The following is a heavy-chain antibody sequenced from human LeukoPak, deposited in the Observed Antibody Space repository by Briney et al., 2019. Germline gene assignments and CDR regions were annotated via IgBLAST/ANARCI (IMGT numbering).Heavy chain of an antibody. V-gene: IGHV1-69*05. CDR1: GGTFSSYA. D-gene: IGHD1-26*01. CDR3: AREQRGGLSGSLGGLFASYYTYYYMDV. Sequence: ASVKVSCKASGGTFSSYAISWVRQAPGQGLEWMGGIIPIFGTANYAQKFQGRVTITTDESTSTAYMELSSLRSEDTAVYYCAREQRGGLSGSLGGLFASYYTYYYMDVWGRGTTVTVSS. CDR2: IIPIFGTA. J-gene: IGHJ6*03.